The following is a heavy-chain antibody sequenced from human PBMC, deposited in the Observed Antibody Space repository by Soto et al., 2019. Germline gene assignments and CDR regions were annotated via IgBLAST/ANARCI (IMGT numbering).Heavy chain of an antibody. V-gene: IGHV5-10-1*01. J-gene: IGHJ6*02. CDR3: ARPLGWESGTYYSAYFAMDV. CDR2: IAPSDSYT. D-gene: IGHD3-22*01. Sequence: GESLKISCKGSGYTFTTSWISWVRQMPGKGLEWMGRIAPSDSYTTYNPSFQGHIRLSIDKSISTAYLQWNSLKASDTAMYYCARPLGWESGTYYSAYFAMDVWGHGTTVTVSS. CDR1: GYTFTTSW.